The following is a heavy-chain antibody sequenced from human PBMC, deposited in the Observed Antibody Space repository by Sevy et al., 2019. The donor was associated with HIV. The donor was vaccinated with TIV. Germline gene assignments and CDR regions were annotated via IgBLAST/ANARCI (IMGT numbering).Heavy chain of an antibody. Sequence: GGSLRLSCAASGFTFSSYSMNWVRQAPGKGLEWVSYISSSSRTIYYADSVKGRFTISRDNAKNSLYLQMNSLRDEDTAVYYCATIGSIFGVVIHPTDAFDIWGQGTMVTVSS. CDR2: ISSSSRTI. D-gene: IGHD3-3*02. CDR3: ATIGSIFGVVIHPTDAFDI. J-gene: IGHJ3*02. V-gene: IGHV3-48*02. CDR1: GFTFSSYS.